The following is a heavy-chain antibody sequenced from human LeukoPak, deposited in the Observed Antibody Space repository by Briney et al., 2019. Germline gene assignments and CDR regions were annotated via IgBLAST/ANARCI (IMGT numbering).Heavy chain of an antibody. D-gene: IGHD4-17*01. CDR1: GSTFTGYY. V-gene: IGHV1-2*02. CDR3: ATGHDYGDYGQGY. J-gene: IGHJ4*02. CDR2: INPNSGGT. Sequence: ASVKVSFKASGSTFTGYYMHWVRQAPGQGLEWMGWINPNSGGTNYSQKFQGRVTMTRDTSISTAYMELRRLRPDDTAVYYCATGHDYGDYGQGYWGQGTLVTVSS.